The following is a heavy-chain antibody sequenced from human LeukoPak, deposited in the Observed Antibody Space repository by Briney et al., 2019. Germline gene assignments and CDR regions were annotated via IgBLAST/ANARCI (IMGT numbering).Heavy chain of an antibody. Sequence: GESLKISCKASGYSFTSYWIGWVRQMPGKGLEWMGIIYPADSDTRYSPSFQGQVTISADKSISTTYLQWSSLKASDTAMYYCAKATTVVGSFDYWGQGILVTVSS. CDR2: IYPADSDT. D-gene: IGHD4-23*01. CDR3: AKATTVVGSFDY. J-gene: IGHJ4*02. CDR1: GYSFTSYW. V-gene: IGHV5-51*01.